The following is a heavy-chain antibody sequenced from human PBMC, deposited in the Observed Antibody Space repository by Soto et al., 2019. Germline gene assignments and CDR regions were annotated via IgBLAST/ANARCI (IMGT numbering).Heavy chain of an antibody. CDR3: ARVMVADGLDY. Sequence: SETLSLTCTVSGGSISSYYWSWIRQPPGKGLEWIGYIYYSGSTNYNPSLKSRVTISVDTSKNKFSLKLSSVTAADTAVYYCARVMVADGLDYWSQGTLVTVSS. CDR1: GGSISSYY. J-gene: IGHJ4*02. V-gene: IGHV4-59*08. CDR2: IYYSGST. D-gene: IGHD6-13*01.